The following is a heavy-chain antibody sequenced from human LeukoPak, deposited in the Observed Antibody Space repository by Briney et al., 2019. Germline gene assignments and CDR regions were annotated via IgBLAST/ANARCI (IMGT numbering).Heavy chain of an antibody. D-gene: IGHD6-13*01. CDR2: IYSGGST. J-gene: IGHJ6*03. CDR1: GFTVRSNY. V-gene: IGHV3-66*02. Sequence: PGGSLRLSCAASGFTVRSNYMSWVRQAPGKGLEWVSVIYSGGSTYYADSVKGRFTISRDNSKNTLYLQMNSLRAEDTAVYYCASHSSSWYYYYYYMDVWGKGTTVTVSS. CDR3: ASHSSSWYYYYYYMDV.